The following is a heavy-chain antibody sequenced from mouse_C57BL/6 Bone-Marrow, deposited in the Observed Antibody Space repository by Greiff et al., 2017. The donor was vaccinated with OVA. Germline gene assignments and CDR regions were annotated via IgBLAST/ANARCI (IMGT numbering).Heavy chain of an antibody. Sequence: QVQLQQPGAELVKPGASVKMSCKASGYTFTSYWITWVKQRPGQGLEWIGDIYPGSGSTNYNEKFKSKATLTVDKSSSTAYMQLSSLTSEDSAVYYCARRDYYGSSYYWYFDVWGTGTTVTVSS. CDR3: ARRDYYGSSYYWYFDV. V-gene: IGHV1-55*01. J-gene: IGHJ1*03. CDR2: IYPGSGST. D-gene: IGHD1-1*01. CDR1: GYTFTSYW.